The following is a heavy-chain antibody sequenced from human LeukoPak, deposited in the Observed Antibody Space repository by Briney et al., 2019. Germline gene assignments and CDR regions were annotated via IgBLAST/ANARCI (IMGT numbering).Heavy chain of an antibody. CDR3: AREGRGWAFDI. J-gene: IGHJ3*02. Sequence: GASVKVSFKASGYTFTGYYIHWVRQAPGQGLEWMGWINSNSGGTNYAQKFQGRVTMTRDTSISTAYMELSRLRSDDTAVYYCAREGRGWAFDIWGQGTMVTVSS. CDR1: GYTFTGYY. D-gene: IGHD2-15*01. CDR2: INSNSGGT. V-gene: IGHV1-2*02.